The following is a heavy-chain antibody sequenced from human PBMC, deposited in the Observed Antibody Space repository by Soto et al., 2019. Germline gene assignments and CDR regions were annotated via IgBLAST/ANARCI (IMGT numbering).Heavy chain of an antibody. CDR2: IYSGGST. CDR3: AREQGRGYSGYENHY. D-gene: IGHD5-12*01. Sequence: EVQLVESGGGLVQPGGSLRLSCAASGFTVSSNYMSWVRQAPGKGLEWVSVIYSGGSTYYADSVKGRFTISRDNSKNTLYLQMNSLRAEDTAVYYCAREQGRGYSGYENHYWGQGTLVTVSS. V-gene: IGHV3-66*01. CDR1: GFTVSSNY. J-gene: IGHJ4*02.